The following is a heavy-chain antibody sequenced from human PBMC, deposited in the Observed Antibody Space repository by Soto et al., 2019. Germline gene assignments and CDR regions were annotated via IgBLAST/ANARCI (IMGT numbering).Heavy chain of an antibody. V-gene: IGHV4-31*03. Sequence: PSETLSLTCTVSGGSISSGGYYWSWIRQHPGKGLEWIGYIYYSGSTYYNPSLKSRVTISVDTSKNQFSLKLSSVTAADTAVYFCARVKDVWTYFFDYWSQGTLVTVSS. CDR2: IYYSGST. D-gene: IGHD3-3*01. CDR3: ARVKDVWTYFFDY. CDR1: GGSISSGGYY. J-gene: IGHJ4*02.